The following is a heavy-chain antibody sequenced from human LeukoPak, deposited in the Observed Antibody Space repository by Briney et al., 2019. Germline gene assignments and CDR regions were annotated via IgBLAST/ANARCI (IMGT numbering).Heavy chain of an antibody. D-gene: IGHD2-8*01. CDR2: IYYTGTT. CDR3: ARGPHIVLMVYATYGSYYYYGMDV. V-gene: IGHV4-61*01. Sequence: PSETLSLTCTVSAGSVSNGNYYWSWLRQPPGKALEWIGYIYYTGTTYYIPSLEGRVTISVDTSKNQFSVKLNSVTAADTAVYYCARGPHIVLMVYATYGSYYYYGMDVWGQGTTVTVSS. CDR1: AGSVSNGNYY. J-gene: IGHJ6*02.